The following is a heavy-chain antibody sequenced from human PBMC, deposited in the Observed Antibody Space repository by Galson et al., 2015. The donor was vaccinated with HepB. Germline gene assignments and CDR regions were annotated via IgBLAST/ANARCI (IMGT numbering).Heavy chain of an antibody. Sequence: SLRLSCAASGFTFSRHWMNWVRQAPGKGLVWVSRISSDESTTDYADSVKGRFTISRDYAKNTAYLQMNSLRVEDTAVYYCARAGDIAVVPAGAFEIWGQGAMGTVSS. D-gene: IGHD2-2*01. V-gene: IGHV3-74*01. CDR2: ISSDESTT. J-gene: IGHJ3*02. CDR3: ARAGDIAVVPAGAFEI. CDR1: GFTFSRHW.